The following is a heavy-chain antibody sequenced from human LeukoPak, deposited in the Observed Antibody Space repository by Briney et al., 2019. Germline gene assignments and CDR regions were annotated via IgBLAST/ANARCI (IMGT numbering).Heavy chain of an antibody. CDR2: ISAYYGNT. J-gene: IGHJ4*02. D-gene: IGHD1-1*01. CDR1: GYTFTSCG. V-gene: IGHV1-18*01. CDR3: PRSRGRWNDEDFDY. Sequence: GASVKVSCKASGYTFTSCGLSWVRQAAGQGLEGMGWISAYYGNTNYARRLQGGVAMAIDTSTSAAYVALRGLSADDAAVYYCPRSRGRWNDEDFDYWRQDTLVTVSS.